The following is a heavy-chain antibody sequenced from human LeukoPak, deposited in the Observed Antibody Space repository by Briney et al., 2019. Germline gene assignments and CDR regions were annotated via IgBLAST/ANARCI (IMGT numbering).Heavy chain of an antibody. D-gene: IGHD6-19*01. J-gene: IGHJ6*03. CDR2: IIPIFGTA. Sequence: GASVKVSCKASGYTFTSYGISWVRQAPGQGLEWMGGIIPIFGTANYAQKFQGRVTITADKSTSTAYMELSSLRSEDTAVYYCARGLVSKQWLELYYYYYYYMDVWGKGTTVTVSS. V-gene: IGHV1-69*06. CDR1: GYTFTSYG. CDR3: ARGLVSKQWLELYYYYYYYMDV.